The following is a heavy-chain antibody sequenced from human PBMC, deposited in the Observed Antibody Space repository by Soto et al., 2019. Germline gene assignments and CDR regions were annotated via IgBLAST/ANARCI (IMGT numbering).Heavy chain of an antibody. D-gene: IGHD3-3*01. J-gene: IGHJ6*02. CDR1: GGSFSGYY. V-gene: IGHV4-34*01. CDR2: INHSGST. Sequence: KLRETLSLTCAVYGGSFSGYYWSWIRQPPGKGLEWIGEINHSGSTNYNPSLKSRVTISVDTSKNQFSLKLSSVTAADTAVYYCASGYLRFLEWLRYPTHYYYGMDVWGQGTTVTVSS. CDR3: ASGYLRFLEWLRYPTHYYYGMDV.